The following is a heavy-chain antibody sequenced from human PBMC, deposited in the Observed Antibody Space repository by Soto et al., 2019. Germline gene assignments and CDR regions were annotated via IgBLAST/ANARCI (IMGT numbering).Heavy chain of an antibody. Sequence: SETLSLTCTVSGGSISSYYWSWIRQPPGKGLEWIGYIYYSGSTNYNPSLKSRVTISVDTSKNQFSLKLSSVTAADTAVYYCARDRSSKTYYYGMDVWGQGTTVTVSS. CDR2: IYYSGST. V-gene: IGHV4-59*01. CDR3: ARDRSSKTYYYGMDV. J-gene: IGHJ6*02. CDR1: GGSISSYY. D-gene: IGHD6-13*01.